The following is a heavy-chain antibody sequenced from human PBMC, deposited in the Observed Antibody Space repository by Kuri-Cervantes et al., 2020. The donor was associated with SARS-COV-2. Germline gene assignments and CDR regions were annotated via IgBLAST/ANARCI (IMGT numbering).Heavy chain of an antibody. Sequence: GGSLRLSCAVSGFTFTSHAMHWVRQAPGKGLEWVALISYDGSNKFYADSVKGRFTISRDNSKNTLYLQMNSLRAEDTAVYYCAKGDIAGPDYWGQGTLVTVSS. J-gene: IGHJ4*02. CDR2: ISYDGSNK. CDR1: GFTFTSHA. V-gene: IGHV3-30*18. D-gene: IGHD6-13*01. CDR3: AKGDIAGPDY.